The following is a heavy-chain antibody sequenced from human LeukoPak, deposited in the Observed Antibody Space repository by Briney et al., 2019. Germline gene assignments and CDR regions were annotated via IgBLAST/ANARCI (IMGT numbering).Heavy chain of an antibody. CDR3: ARDACSGGSCLDY. CDR2: IYYSGST. J-gene: IGHJ4*02. V-gene: IGHV4-31*03. CDR1: GGSISSGGYY. D-gene: IGHD2-15*01. Sequence: SETLSLTCTVSGGSISSGGYYWSWIRQHPGKGLEWIGYIYYSGSTYYNPSLKSRVTISVDTSKNQFSLKLSSVTAADTAVYHCARDACSGGSCLDYWGQGTLVTVSS.